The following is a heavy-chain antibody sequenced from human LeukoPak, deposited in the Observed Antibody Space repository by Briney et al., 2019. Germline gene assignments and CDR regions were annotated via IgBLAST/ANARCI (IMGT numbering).Heavy chain of an antibody. Sequence: SETLSLSCTVSGGSISSGGHYWSWIRQRPGKGLEWIGYINYSGSTYYNPSLKSRVSISLDTSQNHFSLRLSSVTAADTAVYYCARDEAIFGAGYYYGMDVWGQGTTVTVSS. CDR3: ARDEAIFGAGYYYGMDV. D-gene: IGHD3-3*01. J-gene: IGHJ6*02. CDR2: INYSGST. V-gene: IGHV4-31*03. CDR1: GGSISSGGHY.